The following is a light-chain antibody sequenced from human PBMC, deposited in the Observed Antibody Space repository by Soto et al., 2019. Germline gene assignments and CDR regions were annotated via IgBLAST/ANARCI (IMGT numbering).Light chain of an antibody. CDR3: QQRKTFPLT. V-gene: IGKV1-12*01. Sequence: DIQMTQSPSSVSASVGDRVTITCRASQDISTWLAWYQQKPGKAPNLLIYAASSLQSGVPSRFSGSRSGTDFTLTVSSLHPEDFATYYCQQRKTFPLTFGGGTNVEIK. CDR2: AAS. J-gene: IGKJ4*01. CDR1: QDISTW.